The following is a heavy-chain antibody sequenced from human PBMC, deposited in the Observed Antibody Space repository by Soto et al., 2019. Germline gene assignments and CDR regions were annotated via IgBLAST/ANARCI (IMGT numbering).Heavy chain of an antibody. CDR3: ARDMSGGTYNYYYGMDV. CDR2: ISSSSSYT. V-gene: IGHV3-11*05. D-gene: IGHD1-26*01. J-gene: IGHJ6*02. Sequence: PGGSLRLSCAASGFTFSDYYMSWIRQAPGKGLEWVSYISSSSSYTNYADSVKGRFTISRDNAKNSLYLQMNSLRAEGTAVYYCARDMSGGTYNYYYGMDVWGQGTTVTVSS. CDR1: GFTFSDYY.